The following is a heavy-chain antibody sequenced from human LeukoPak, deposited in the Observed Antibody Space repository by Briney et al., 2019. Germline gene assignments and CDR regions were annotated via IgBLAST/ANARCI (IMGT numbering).Heavy chain of an antibody. J-gene: IGHJ4*02. CDR3: ARESRYYFDY. Sequence: GGSLRLSCAASGFTFSDSYMTWVRQAPGKGVEWVAYISGSGHDINYSDSVKGRFTISRDNAKNSLYLQMNSLRAEDTAVYYCARESRYYFDYWGQGTLVTVSS. V-gene: IGHV3-11*04. CDR2: ISGSGHDI. CDR1: GFTFSDSY.